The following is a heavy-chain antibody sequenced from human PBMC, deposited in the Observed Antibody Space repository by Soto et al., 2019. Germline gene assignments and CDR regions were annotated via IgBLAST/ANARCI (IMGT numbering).Heavy chain of an antibody. V-gene: IGHV1-18*01. J-gene: IGHJ6*02. CDR3: SRGYSYGYGVGYYYGMDV. Sequence: ASVKVSCKASGYTFTSYDINWVRQATGQGLEWMGWMSANNGNTDYAQKLQGRVIVTRDTSTSTAYMELRSLRSDDTAVYYCSRGYSYGYGVGYYYGMDVWGQGTTVTVSS. D-gene: IGHD5-18*01. CDR2: MSANNGNT. CDR1: GYTFTSYD.